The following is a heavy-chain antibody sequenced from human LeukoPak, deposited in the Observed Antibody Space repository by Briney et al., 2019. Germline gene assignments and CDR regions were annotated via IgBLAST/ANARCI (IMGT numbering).Heavy chain of an antibody. CDR3: AWGGHKMATLRFFG. J-gene: IGHJ4*02. Sequence: GASVKVSCKASGGTFSSYTISWVRQAPGQGLEWMGGIIPIFGAANYAQKFQGRVTITADASTSTAYMELSSLRSEDTAVYYCAWGGHKMATLRFFGWGQGTLVTVSS. CDR2: IIPIFGAA. D-gene: IGHD3-3*01. CDR1: GGTFSSYT. V-gene: IGHV1-69*13.